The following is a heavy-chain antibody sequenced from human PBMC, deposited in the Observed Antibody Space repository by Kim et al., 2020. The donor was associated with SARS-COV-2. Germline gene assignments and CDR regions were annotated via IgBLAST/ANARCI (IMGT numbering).Heavy chain of an antibody. V-gene: IGHV4-59*01. J-gene: IGHJ6*02. D-gene: IGHD4-17*01. CDR3: AREGDYDPYYYYGMDV. Sequence: SLKRRVTISVDTSKNQFSLKLSSVTAADTAVYYCAREGDYDPYYYYGMDVWGQGTTVTVSS.